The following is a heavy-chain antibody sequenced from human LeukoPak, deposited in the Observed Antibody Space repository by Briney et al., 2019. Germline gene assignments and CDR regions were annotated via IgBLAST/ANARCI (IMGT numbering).Heavy chain of an antibody. V-gene: IGHV3-23*01. J-gene: IGHJ4*02. Sequence: GGSLRLSCAASGFTFSRYAMSWVRQAPGKGLEWVCGISNSGESPYYANSVEGRFTISRDNSKNTLYLEINSLGAEDTAVYYSAKKSRDGYNPFDYVGQGTLVTVSS. CDR3: AKKSRDGYNPFDY. CDR1: GFTFSRYA. CDR2: ISNSGESP. D-gene: IGHD5-24*01.